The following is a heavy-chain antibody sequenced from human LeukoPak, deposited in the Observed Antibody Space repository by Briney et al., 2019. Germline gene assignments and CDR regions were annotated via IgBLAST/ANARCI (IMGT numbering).Heavy chain of an antibody. CDR2: IIPIFGTA. J-gene: IGHJ4*02. V-gene: IGHV1-69*13. CDR1: GGTFSSYA. D-gene: IGHD6-13*01. Sequence: ASVKVSCKASGGTFSSYAISWVRQAPGQGLEWMGGIIPIFGTANYAQKFQGRVTITADESTSTAYMELSSLRSEDTDVYYCGRGGESSSWSPNFDYGGQGTLVTVSS. CDR3: GRGGESSSWSPNFDY.